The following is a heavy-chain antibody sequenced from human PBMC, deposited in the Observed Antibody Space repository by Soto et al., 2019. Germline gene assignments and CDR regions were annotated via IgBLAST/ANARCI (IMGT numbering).Heavy chain of an antibody. CDR1: GFIFSSYSYS. D-gene: IGHD4-17*01. V-gene: IGHV3-48*02. J-gene: IGHJ4*02. Sequence: EVQLVESGGGLVQPGGSLRLSCAASGFIFSSYSYSMNWVRQAPGKGLEWLSYISTTSGTIYYADSVKGRFTISRDNAKNSLSLKMNSLRDEDTAVYYCVRGPPVPHYFDYWGQGTLVTVSA. CDR3: VRGPPVPHYFDY. CDR2: ISTTSGTI.